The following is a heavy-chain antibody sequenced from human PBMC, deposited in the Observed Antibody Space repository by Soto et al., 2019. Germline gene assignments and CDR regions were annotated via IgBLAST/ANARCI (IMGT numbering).Heavy chain of an antibody. CDR1: GDSVSNHY. V-gene: IGHV4-4*07. Sequence: SETLSLTCTVSGDSVSNHYWNWIRQPAGQGLEWLGRLYNDERTNYNPSLKSRLTMSMDTSKNQFSLKLPSVTAADSAVYFCAREPLAHSYFDFWGQGILVTVSS. CDR2: LYNDERT. CDR3: AREPLAHSYFDF. J-gene: IGHJ4*02.